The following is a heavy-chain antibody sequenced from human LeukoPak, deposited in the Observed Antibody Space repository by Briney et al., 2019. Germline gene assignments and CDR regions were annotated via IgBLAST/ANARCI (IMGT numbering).Heavy chain of an antibody. V-gene: IGHV1-18*01. Sequence: ASVKVSCKASGYTFTSYGISWVRQAPGQGLEWMGWISAYNGNTNYAQKLQGRVTMTTDTSTSTAYMELRSPRSDDTAVYYCARTLYYYDSSGYYYVGAFDIWGQGTMVTVSS. D-gene: IGHD3-22*01. CDR1: GYTFTSYG. CDR2: ISAYNGNT. CDR3: ARTLYYYDSSGYYYVGAFDI. J-gene: IGHJ3*02.